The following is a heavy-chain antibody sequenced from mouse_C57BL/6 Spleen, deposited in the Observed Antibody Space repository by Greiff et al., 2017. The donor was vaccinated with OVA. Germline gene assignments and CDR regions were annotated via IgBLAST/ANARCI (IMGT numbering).Heavy chain of an antibody. J-gene: IGHJ4*01. Sequence: QVQLQQSGPGLVQPSQSLSITCTVSGFSLTSYGVHWVRQSPGKGLEWLGVIWRGGSTDYNAAFMSRLSITKDNSKSQVFFKMNSLQADDTAIYYCAKKRTTVGYAMDYWGQGTSVTVSS. V-gene: IGHV2-5*01. CDR2: IWRGGST. CDR1: GFSLTSYG. CDR3: AKKRTTVGYAMDY. D-gene: IGHD1-1*01.